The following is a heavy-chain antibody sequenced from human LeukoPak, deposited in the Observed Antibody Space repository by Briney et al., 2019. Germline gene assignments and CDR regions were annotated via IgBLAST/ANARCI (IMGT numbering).Heavy chain of an antibody. V-gene: IGHV4-38-2*02. CDR2: RYYSGST. Sequence: KPSETLSLTCTVSGYSISSGYYWGWIRQPPGQGLEWIGSRYYSGSTYSNPSLKSRVTILVDTSKNHFSLRLSSVTAADTALYYCARAHTRSSIYYDSGRLGFDPWGQGTLVTVSS. CDR3: ARAHTRSSIYYDSGRLGFDP. J-gene: IGHJ5*02. D-gene: IGHD3-10*01. CDR1: GYSISSGYY.